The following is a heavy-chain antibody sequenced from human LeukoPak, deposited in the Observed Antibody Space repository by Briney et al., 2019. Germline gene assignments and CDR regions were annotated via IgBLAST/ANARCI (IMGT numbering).Heavy chain of an antibody. V-gene: IGHV1-46*01. J-gene: IGHJ4*02. CDR3: ARWERWLQLAFDY. CDR2: INPSGGST. CDR1: GYTFTGYY. D-gene: IGHD5-24*01. Sequence: ASVKVSCKASGYTFTGYYMHWVRQAPGQGLEWMGIINPSGGSTSYAQKFQGRVTMTRDMSTSTVYMELSSLRSEDTAVYYCARWERWLQLAFDYWGQGTLVTVSS.